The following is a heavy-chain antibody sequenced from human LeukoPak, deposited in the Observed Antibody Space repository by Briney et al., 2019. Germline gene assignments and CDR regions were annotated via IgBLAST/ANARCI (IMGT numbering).Heavy chain of an antibody. D-gene: IGHD6-19*01. CDR3: AYSYSSGSFDY. Sequence: SVKVSCKASGGTFSSYAISWVRQAPGQGLEWMGGIIPIFGTANYAQKFQGRVTITADKSTSTAYMELSSLRSEDTAVYYCAYSYSSGSFDYWGQGTLVTVSS. CDR2: IIPIFGTA. CDR1: GGTFSSYA. J-gene: IGHJ4*02. V-gene: IGHV1-69*06.